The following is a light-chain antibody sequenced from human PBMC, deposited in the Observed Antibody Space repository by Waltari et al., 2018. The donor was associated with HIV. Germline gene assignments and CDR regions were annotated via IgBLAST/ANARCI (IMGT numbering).Light chain of an antibody. CDR1: SSHIGAGYD. V-gene: IGLV1-40*01. CDR3: QSYPASLTVSLI. Sequence: QSVLTQPPSVSGAPGQRVTISCPGNSSHIGAGYDVHWYQQLPGKAPKLLISDNTNRPSGVPDRFSGSKSGTSASLAITGLRAEDEADYYCQSYPASLTVSLIFGGGTRLTVL. CDR2: DNT. J-gene: IGLJ2*01.